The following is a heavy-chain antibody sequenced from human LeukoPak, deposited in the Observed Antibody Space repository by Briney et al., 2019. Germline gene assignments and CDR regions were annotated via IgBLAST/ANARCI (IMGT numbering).Heavy chain of an antibody. CDR1: GFTFDDYA. V-gene: IGHV3-9*01. D-gene: IGHD2-2*01. CDR3: AKDLAPFAVVPAATGFDY. CDR2: ISWNSGSI. J-gene: IGHJ4*02. Sequence: GGSLRLSCAASGFTFDDYAMHWVRQAPGKGLEWVSGISWNSGSIGYADSVKGRFTISRDNAKNSLYLQMNSLRAEDTALYYCAKDLAPFAVVPAATGFDYWGQGTLVTVSS.